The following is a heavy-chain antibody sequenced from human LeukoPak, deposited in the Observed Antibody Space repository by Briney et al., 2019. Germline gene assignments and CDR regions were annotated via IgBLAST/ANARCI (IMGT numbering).Heavy chain of an antibody. CDR1: GFTLSSYW. V-gene: IGHV3-74*01. D-gene: IGHD3-16*01. J-gene: IGHJ4*02. Sequence: GGSRRLSCAVAGFTLSSYWMHWVRQAPGKGLVWVSRMNSDGRATTYADSVKGRFTISRDNAKNTLYLQMNSLRAEDTAVYYCAREFEATGFWALDYWGQGTLVTASS. CDR3: AREFEATGFWALDY. CDR2: MNSDGRAT.